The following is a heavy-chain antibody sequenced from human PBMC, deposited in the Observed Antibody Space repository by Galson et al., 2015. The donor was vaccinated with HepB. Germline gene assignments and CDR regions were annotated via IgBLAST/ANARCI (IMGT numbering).Heavy chain of an antibody. CDR3: ARVCGGDCYHYYYYGMDV. V-gene: IGHV3-48*02. Sequence: SLRLSCAASGFTFSSYSMNWVRQAPGKGLEWVSYISSSSSTIYYADSVKGRFTISRDNAKNSLYLQMNSLRDEDTAGYYCARVCGGDCYHYYYYGMDVWVQVTTVTVSS. J-gene: IGHJ6*02. CDR1: GFTFSSYS. D-gene: IGHD2-21*02. CDR2: ISSSSSTI.